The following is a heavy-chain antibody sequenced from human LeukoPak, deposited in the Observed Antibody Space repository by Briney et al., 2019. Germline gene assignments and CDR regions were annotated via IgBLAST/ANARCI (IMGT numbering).Heavy chain of an antibody. CDR2: IYHSGST. Sequence: KSSETLSLTCTVSGYSISSGYYWGWIRQPPGKGLEWIGSIYHSGSTYYNPSLKSRVTILVDTSKNQFSLKLSSVTAADTAVYYCARVRCSGGSCPYYYYYYYMDVWGKGTTVTVSS. J-gene: IGHJ6*03. CDR3: ARVRCSGGSCPYYYYYYYMDV. V-gene: IGHV4-38-2*02. CDR1: GYSISSGYY. D-gene: IGHD2-15*01.